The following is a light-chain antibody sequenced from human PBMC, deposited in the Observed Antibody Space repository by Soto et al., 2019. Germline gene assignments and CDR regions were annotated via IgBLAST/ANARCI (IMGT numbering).Light chain of an antibody. V-gene: IGLV2-14*01. CDR3: SLYTSTSTLYV. CDR1: SSDVGGYNH. CDR2: EVS. Sequence: QSVLTQPASVSGSPGQPITISCTGASSDVGGYNHVSWYQQHPGKAPKLMIYEVSNRPSGVFNRSSGSKSGNTASLTISGLQAEEEADYYCSLYTSTSTLYVFGTGTKVTVL. J-gene: IGLJ1*01.